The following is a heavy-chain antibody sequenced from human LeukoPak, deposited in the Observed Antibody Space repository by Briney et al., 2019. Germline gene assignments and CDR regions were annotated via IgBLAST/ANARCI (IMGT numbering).Heavy chain of an antibody. CDR1: VGSITSGGYY. CDR2: IYYSDST. J-gene: IGHJ4*02. D-gene: IGHD2-2*01. CDR3: ARAVGYCSSTSCATPAYFDS. Sequence: SETLSLPRTVSVGSITSGGYYRSWIRQPPGKGLEWIGYIYYSDSTYYNPSLKSRVTISVDTSKNQFSLKLSSVTAADTAVYYCARAVGYCSSTSCATPAYFDSWGQGTLVTVSS. V-gene: IGHV4-31*03.